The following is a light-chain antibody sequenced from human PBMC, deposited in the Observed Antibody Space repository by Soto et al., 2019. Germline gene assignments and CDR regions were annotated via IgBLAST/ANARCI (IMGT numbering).Light chain of an antibody. CDR3: SPYTGRSTHV. Sequence: QSVLTQPASVSGSPGQSITTSCTGTSSDVGGYNFVSWYQQHPGKAPKLIIYDVSNRPSGVSYRFSGSKSGNTASLTISGIQVEDEADCCCSPYTGRSTHVFGRGTRSTS. J-gene: IGLJ1*01. CDR1: SSDVGGYNF. CDR2: DVS. V-gene: IGLV2-14*01.